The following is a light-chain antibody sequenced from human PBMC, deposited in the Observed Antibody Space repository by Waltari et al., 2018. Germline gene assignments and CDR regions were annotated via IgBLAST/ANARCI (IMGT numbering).Light chain of an antibody. CDR1: ALPKKY. CDR3: YSTDSSAKYRV. V-gene: IGLV3-10*01. Sequence: SYELTQPPSVSVSPGQPARITCPGDALPKKYAYWYPQKSGQDPVLVSYGDSKRPSGIPERLSGSSSGTLATLTISGAQVEYEADYFCYSTDSSAKYRVFGGGTKLTVL. CDR2: GDS. J-gene: IGLJ3*02.